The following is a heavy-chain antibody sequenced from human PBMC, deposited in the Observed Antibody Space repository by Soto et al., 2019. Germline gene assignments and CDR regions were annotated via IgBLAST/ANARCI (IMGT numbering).Heavy chain of an antibody. CDR3: ASGRRDGYNSYFDY. CDR2: IYYSGST. CDR1: GGSISSGGYY. D-gene: IGHD5-12*01. V-gene: IGHV4-31*03. Sequence: SEALSRTCTVSGGSISSGGYYWSWIRQHPGKGLEWIGYIYYSGSTYYNPSLKSRVTISVDTSKNQFSLKLSSVTAADTAVYYCASGRRDGYNSYFDYWGQGTLVTVSS. J-gene: IGHJ4*02.